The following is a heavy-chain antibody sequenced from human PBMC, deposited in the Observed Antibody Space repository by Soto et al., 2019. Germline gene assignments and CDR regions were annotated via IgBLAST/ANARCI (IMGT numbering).Heavy chain of an antibody. CDR3: ARGPLVLRGHYYYYYLDV. J-gene: IGHJ6*03. CDR1: GGSISSYY. D-gene: IGHD3-3*01. Sequence: QVQLQESGPGLVKPSETLSLTCSVSGGSISSYYWSWIRQPPGKGLEWIGYIYYSGSTNSNPSLKRRVAPSVDMSMTQCALKVSSVTAADTAVYYCARGPLVLRGHYYYYYLDVWGKGTTVSVSS. V-gene: IGHV4-59*08. CDR2: IYYSGST.